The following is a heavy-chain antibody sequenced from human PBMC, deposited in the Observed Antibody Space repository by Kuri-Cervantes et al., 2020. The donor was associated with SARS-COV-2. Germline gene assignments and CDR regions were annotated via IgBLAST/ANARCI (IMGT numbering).Heavy chain of an antibody. D-gene: IGHD2-21*01. Sequence: GGSLRLSCAASGFTFSSYWMHWVRQAPGKGLVWVSRINSDGSSTSYADSVKGRFTISRDNAKNTLYLHMKSLRSEDTAMYYCAKDRVGVQDFWGQGTLVTVSS. J-gene: IGHJ4*02. V-gene: IGHV3-74*01. CDR1: GFTFSSYW. CDR2: INSDGSST. CDR3: AKDRVGVQDF.